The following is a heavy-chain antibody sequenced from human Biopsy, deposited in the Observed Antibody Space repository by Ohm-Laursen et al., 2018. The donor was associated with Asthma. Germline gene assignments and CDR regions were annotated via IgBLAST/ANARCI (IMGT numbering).Heavy chain of an antibody. CDR1: GFTFSSYA. V-gene: IGHV3-30-3*01. CDR3: ARDVMEWYLPAFDF. J-gene: IGHJ4*02. Sequence: SLRLSCTAAGFTFSSYAMHWVRQAPGKGLEWVAVGGSYYDGGLKYYADSVNGRFTVSRDDSKNTLYLQMNSLRPDDTAVYYCARDVMEWYLPAFDFWGQGTLVTVSS. CDR2: GGSYYDGGLK. D-gene: IGHD3-3*01.